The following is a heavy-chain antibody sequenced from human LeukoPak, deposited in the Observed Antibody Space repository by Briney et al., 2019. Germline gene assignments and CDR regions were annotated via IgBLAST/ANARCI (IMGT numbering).Heavy chain of an antibody. Sequence: PGGSLRLSCAASGFTVSSNYMSWVRQAPGKGLGWVSVIYSGGSTYYADSVEGRFTISRDNSKNTLYLQMNSLRAEDTAVYYCARDQSGTYYYGMDVWGQGTTVTVSS. CDR3: ARDQSGTYYYGMDV. CDR1: GFTVSSNY. J-gene: IGHJ6*02. V-gene: IGHV3-66*01. CDR2: IYSGGST. D-gene: IGHD1-26*01.